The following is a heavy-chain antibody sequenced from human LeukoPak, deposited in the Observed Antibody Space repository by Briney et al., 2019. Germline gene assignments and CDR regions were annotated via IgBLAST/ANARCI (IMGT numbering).Heavy chain of an antibody. V-gene: IGHV1-2*02. D-gene: IGHD5-18*01. CDR2: INPNSGGT. J-gene: IGHJ4*02. CDR3: ARDLSTAMARFDY. Sequence: ASVKVSCKASGYTFTGYYMHWVRQAPGQGLEWMGWINPNSGGTNYALKFQGRVTMTRDTSISTAYMELSRLRSDDTAVYYCARDLSTAMARFDYWGQGTLVTVSS. CDR1: GYTFTGYY.